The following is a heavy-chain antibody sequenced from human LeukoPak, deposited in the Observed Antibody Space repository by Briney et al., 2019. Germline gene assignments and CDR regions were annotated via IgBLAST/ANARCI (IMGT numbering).Heavy chain of an antibody. D-gene: IGHD2-2*01. J-gene: IGHJ4*02. CDR3: ARGQRRNIVVVPAAMRAFDY. CDR1: GGSISSGGYY. V-gene: IGHV4-61*02. CDR2: IYTSGST. Sequence: SQTLPLTCTVSGGSISSGGYYWNWIRQPAGKGLEWIGRIYTSGSTNYNPSLKSRVTISVDMSKNQFSLKLSSVTAADTAVYYCARGQRRNIVVVPAAMRAFDYWGQGTLVTVSS.